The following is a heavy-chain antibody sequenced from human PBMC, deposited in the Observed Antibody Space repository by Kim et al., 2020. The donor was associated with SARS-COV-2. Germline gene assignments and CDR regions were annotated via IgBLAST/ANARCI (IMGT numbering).Heavy chain of an antibody. Sequence: GGSLRLSCTASGFTFGDYAMSWFRQAPGKGLEWVGFIRSKAYGGTTEYAASVKGRFTISRDDSKSIAYLQMNSLKTEDTAVYYCTRDFPYYDILTGYFYNWFDPWGQGTLVTVSS. J-gene: IGHJ5*02. CDR3: TRDFPYYDILTGYFYNWFDP. CDR1: GFTFGDYA. D-gene: IGHD3-9*01. V-gene: IGHV3-49*03. CDR2: IRSKAYGGTT.